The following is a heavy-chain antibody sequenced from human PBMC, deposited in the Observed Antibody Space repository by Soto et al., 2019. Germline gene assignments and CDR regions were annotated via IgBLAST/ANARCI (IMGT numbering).Heavy chain of an antibody. CDR2: IIPIFGTA. CDR3: ARRRYYYDSSGYYDSYYYGMDV. J-gene: IGHJ6*02. V-gene: IGHV1-69*01. Sequence: QVQLVQSGAEVKKPGSSVKVSCKASGGTFSSYAISWVRQAPGQGLEWMGGIIPIFGTANYAQKFQGRVTITADESTSTAYMELSSLRSEDTAVYYCARRRYYYDSSGYYDSYYYGMDVWGQGTTVTVSS. D-gene: IGHD3-22*01. CDR1: GGTFSSYA.